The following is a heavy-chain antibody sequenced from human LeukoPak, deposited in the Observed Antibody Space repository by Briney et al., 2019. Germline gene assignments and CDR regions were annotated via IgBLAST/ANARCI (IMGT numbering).Heavy chain of an antibody. CDR3: ARAEMIVVFHSPGLDP. CDR1: GYTFTSYY. V-gene: IGHV1-46*01. D-gene: IGHD3-22*01. CDR2: INPSGGST. Sequence: ASVKVSCKASGYTFTSYYMHWVRQAPGQGLEWMGIINPSGGSTSYAQKFQGRVTMTRDMSTSTVYMELSGLRSEDTAVYYCARAEMIVVFHSPGLDPWGQGTLVTVSS. J-gene: IGHJ5*02.